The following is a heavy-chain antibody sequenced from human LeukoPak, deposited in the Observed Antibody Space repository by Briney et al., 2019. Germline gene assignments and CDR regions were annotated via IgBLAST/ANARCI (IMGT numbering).Heavy chain of an antibody. CDR1: GFTVSSNY. Sequence: GGSLRLSCAASGFTVSSNYMNWVRQAPGKGLEWVANINQDGSQKYYVDSVKGRFTISRDNAKNSLYLQMSSLRAEDTALYYCAIGSSNWNYWGQGTLVTVSS. J-gene: IGHJ4*02. D-gene: IGHD6-13*01. CDR3: AIGSSNWNY. CDR2: INQDGSQK. V-gene: IGHV3-7*01.